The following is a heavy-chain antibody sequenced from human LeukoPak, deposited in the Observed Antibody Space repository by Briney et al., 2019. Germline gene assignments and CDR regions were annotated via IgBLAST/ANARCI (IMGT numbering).Heavy chain of an antibody. J-gene: IGHJ6*03. Sequence: PSETLSLTCAVYGGSFSGYYWSWIRQPPGKGLEWIGEINHSGSTNYNPSLKSRVTISVDTSKNQFSLKLSSVTAADTAVYYCARERRYSGSPYYYYYYYMDVWGKGTTVTVSS. V-gene: IGHV4-34*01. CDR3: ARERRYSGSPYYYYYYYMDV. CDR1: GGSFSGYY. D-gene: IGHD1-26*01. CDR2: INHSGST.